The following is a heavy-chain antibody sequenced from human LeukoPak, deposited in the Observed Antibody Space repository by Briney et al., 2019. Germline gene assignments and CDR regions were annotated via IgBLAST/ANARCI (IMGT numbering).Heavy chain of an antibody. CDR2: IHPSGGGT. D-gene: IGHD5-18*01. V-gene: IGHV1-46*01. J-gene: IGHJ4*02. CDR3: ARMAMDPAMVTNFFDL. CDR1: GYTFTDCY. Sequence: ASVKISCKASGYTFTDCYMYWVRQAPGQGPECMGVIHPSGGGTTYAQKFQGRVTLTKDTATSTVYIELSSLRSDDTAVYYCARMAMDPAMVTNFFDLWGQGTLLIVSA.